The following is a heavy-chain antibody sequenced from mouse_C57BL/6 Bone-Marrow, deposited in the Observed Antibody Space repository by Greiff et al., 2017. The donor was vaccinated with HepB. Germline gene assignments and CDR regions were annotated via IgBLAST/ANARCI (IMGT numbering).Heavy chain of an antibody. CDR2: ISYSGST. CDR1: GYSITSGYD. Sequence: DVQLQESGPGMVKPSQSLSLTCTVTGYSITSGYDWHWIRHFPGNKLEWMGYISYSGSTNYNPSLKSRISITHDTSKNHFFLKLNSLTTEDTATYYCARGGMVTKGYFDYWGQGTTLTVSS. J-gene: IGHJ2*01. V-gene: IGHV3-1*01. D-gene: IGHD2-2*01. CDR3: ARGGMVTKGYFDY.